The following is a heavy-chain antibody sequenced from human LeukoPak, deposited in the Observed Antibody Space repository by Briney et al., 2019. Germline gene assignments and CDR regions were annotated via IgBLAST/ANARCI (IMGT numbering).Heavy chain of an antibody. Sequence: ASVKVSCKASGYTFTTSGINWVRQAPGQGLEWMGCINVYNGNTNYAQKFQGRITMTRDTSTSTAYMELRSLKSDDTAVYYCARGLVVPAAMGEFDYWGQGTLITVSS. CDR2: INVYNGNT. CDR1: GYTFTTSG. D-gene: IGHD2-2*01. V-gene: IGHV1-18*01. J-gene: IGHJ4*02. CDR3: ARGLVVPAAMGEFDY.